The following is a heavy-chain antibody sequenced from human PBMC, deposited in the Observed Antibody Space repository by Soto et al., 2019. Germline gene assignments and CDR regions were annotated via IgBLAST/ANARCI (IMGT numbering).Heavy chain of an antibody. CDR3: ARWATGASSHGMDV. D-gene: IGHD1-1*01. Sequence: SETLSLTCSVSGGSIDSYFWSWIRQPAGKGLEWLGRIYSSGGTNYNVSLESRVTMSVDTSKSQFSMELRSVTAADTAVYYCARWATGASSHGMDVCGPGTTVTVSS. CDR2: IYSSGGT. J-gene: IGHJ6*02. CDR1: GGSIDSYF. V-gene: IGHV4-4*07.